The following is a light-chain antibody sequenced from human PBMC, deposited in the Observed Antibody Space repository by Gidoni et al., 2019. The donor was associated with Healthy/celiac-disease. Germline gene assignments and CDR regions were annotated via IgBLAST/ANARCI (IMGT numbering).Light chain of an antibody. Sequence: DIHLTQSPSVPSASVVDRVTTTCRASQGISSYLAWYQQKPGKAPKLLIYAASTLQSGVPSRFSGSGSGTEFTLTISSLQPEDFATYYCQQLNSYPWTFGRGTKVEIK. CDR2: AAS. CDR3: QQLNSYPWT. V-gene: IGKV1-9*01. CDR1: QGISSY. J-gene: IGKJ1*01.